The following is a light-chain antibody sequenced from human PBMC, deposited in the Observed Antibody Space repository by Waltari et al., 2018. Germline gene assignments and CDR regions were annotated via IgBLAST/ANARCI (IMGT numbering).Light chain of an antibody. CDR2: GKN. CDR1: SLRSYY. V-gene: IGLV3-19*01. CDR3: NSRDSSGNHLYVV. Sequence: SSELTQDPAVSVALGQTVRIPCQGDSLRSYYASWYQQKPGQAPVLVIYGKNNRPSGIPDRFSGSSSGNTASLTITGAQAEDEADYYCNSRDSSGNHLYVVFGGGTKLTVL. J-gene: IGLJ2*01.